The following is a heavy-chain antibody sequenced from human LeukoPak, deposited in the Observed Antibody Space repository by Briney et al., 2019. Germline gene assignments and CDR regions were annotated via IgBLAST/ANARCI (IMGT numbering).Heavy chain of an antibody. V-gene: IGHV3-53*01. CDR1: GFTVSSNY. J-gene: IGHJ6*02. Sequence: GGSLRLSCAASGFTVSSNYMSWVRQAPGKGLEWVSVIYSGGNTYYADSVKGRFTISRDNSKNTLYLQMNSLRAEDTAVYYCARESGITMIVGYYGMDVWGQGATVTVSS. CDR2: IYSGGNT. D-gene: IGHD3-22*01. CDR3: ARESGITMIVGYYGMDV.